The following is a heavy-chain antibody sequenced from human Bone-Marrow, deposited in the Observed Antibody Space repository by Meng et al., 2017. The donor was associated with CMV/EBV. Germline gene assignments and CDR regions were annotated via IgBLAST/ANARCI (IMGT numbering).Heavy chain of an antibody. D-gene: IGHD2-2*01. CDR1: GFTFSSYS. V-gene: IGHV3-21*05. CDR2: ISTSGNYI. J-gene: IGHJ6*02. Sequence: GESLKISCAASGFTFSSYSMNWVRQAPGKGLEWVSYISTSGNYIYYADSLKGRCTISKDNAKNSLYLQMNSLRGEDTAVYFCARDSVPAHKTGDFHDYFYGMDVWGQGTTVTVSS. CDR3: ARDSVPAHKTGDFHDYFYGMDV.